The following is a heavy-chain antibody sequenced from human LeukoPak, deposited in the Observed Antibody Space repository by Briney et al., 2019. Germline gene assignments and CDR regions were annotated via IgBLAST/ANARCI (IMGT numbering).Heavy chain of an antibody. J-gene: IGHJ3*02. CDR3: ARDHVIVGDDAFDI. CDR1: GYTFTSYG. CDR2: ISAYNGNT. Sequence: ASVKVSCKASGYTFTSYGISWVRQAPGQGLEWMGWISAYNGNTNYAQKLQGRVTMTTEPSTSTAYMELRSLRFDDTAVYYCARDHVIVGDDAFDIWGQGTMVTVSS. V-gene: IGHV1-18*01. D-gene: IGHD3-22*01.